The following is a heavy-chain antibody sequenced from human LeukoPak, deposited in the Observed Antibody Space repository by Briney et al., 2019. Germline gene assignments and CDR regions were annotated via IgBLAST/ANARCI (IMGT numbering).Heavy chain of an antibody. V-gene: IGHV4-4*07. D-gene: IGHD3-3*01. J-gene: IGHJ4*02. CDR2: IYTSGST. CDR3: ARDPGYDFWSGYHYYFDY. CDR1: GGSISSYY. Sequence: SETPSLTCTVSGGSISSYYWSWIRQPAGKGLEWIGRIYTSGSTNYNPSLKSRVTMSVDTSKNQFSLKLSSVTAADTAVYYCARDPGYDFWSGYHYYFDYWGQGTLVTVSS.